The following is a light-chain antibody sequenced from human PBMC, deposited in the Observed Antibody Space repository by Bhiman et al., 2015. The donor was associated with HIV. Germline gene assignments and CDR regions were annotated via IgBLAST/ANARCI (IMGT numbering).Light chain of an antibody. CDR2: EDN. CDR1: SLNIGNHY. Sequence: QSVLTQPPSLSAAPRQKVTISCSGSSLNIGNHYVSWYQQVPGTAPKLLIYEDNKRPSGIPDRFSGSKSGTSATLGITGLQTGDEADYYCGTWDSSLGWVFGGGTKLTVL. CDR3: GTWDSSLGWV. J-gene: IGLJ3*02. V-gene: IGLV1-51*02.